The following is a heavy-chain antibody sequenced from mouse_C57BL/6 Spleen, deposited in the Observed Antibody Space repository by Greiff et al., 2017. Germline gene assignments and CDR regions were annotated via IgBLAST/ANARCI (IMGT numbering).Heavy chain of an antibody. CDR3: ASRGGSSYVGWYFDV. V-gene: IGHV1-62-3*01. D-gene: IGHD1-1*01. CDR2: IDPNSGGT. J-gene: IGHJ1*03. Sequence: QVQLQQPGAELVKPGASVKLSCKASGYTFTSYWMHWVKQRPGRGLEWIGRIDPNSGGTKYNEKFKSKATLTVDKPSSTAYMQLSSLTSEDSAVYFCASRGGSSYVGWYFDVWGTGTTVTVSS. CDR1: GYTFTSYW.